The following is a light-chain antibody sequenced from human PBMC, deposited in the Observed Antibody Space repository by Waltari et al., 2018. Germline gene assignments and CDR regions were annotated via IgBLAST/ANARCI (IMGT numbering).Light chain of an antibody. V-gene: IGKV1-39*01. CDR2: AAS. CDR3: QQSYSTPV. Sequence: DIQMTQSPSSLSASVGDRVTITCRASQSIISSLNWYQQRPGKAPKLLIYAASSLQSGVPSRFSGSGSGTDFTRTITSLQPEDFATYYCQQSYSTPVFGGGTKVEIK. CDR1: QSIISS. J-gene: IGKJ4*01.